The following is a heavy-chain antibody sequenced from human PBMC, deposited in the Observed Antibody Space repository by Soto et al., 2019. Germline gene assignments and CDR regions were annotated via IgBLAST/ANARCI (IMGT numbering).Heavy chain of an antibody. CDR2: TYYRSKWYN. D-gene: IGHD5-12*01. CDR1: GDSVSSNSAA. CDR3: ARSRAGVRWLQIKGSWLDP. J-gene: IGHJ5*02. V-gene: IGHV6-1*01. Sequence: SQTLSLTCAISGDSVSSNSAAWNWIRQSPSRGLEWLGRTYYRSKWYNDYAVSVKSRITINPDTSKNQFSLQLNSVTPEDTAVYYCARSRAGVRWLQIKGSWLDPSGPGTLVTVSS.